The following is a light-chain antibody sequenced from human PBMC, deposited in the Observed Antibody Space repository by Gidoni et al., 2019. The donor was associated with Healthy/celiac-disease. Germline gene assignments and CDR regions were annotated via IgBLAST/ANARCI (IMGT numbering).Light chain of an antibody. V-gene: IGLV2-11*01. CDR3: CSYAGSYNVV. CDR1: SSEVGGYNY. Sequence: QSALTQPRSVSGSPGQSVTISCTGTSSEVGGYNYVSWYQQHPGKAPNLMIYDVSKRPSGVPDRFSGSKSGNTASLTISGLQAEDEADYYCCSYAGSYNVVFGGGTKLTVL. J-gene: IGLJ2*01. CDR2: DVS.